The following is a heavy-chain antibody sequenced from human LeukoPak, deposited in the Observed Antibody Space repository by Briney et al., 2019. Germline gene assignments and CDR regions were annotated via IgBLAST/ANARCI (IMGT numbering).Heavy chain of an antibody. CDR1: GGTFSSYA. V-gene: IGHV1-69*13. CDR2: IIPIFGTA. J-gene: IGHJ4*02. CDR3: ARASDYDSSGYYPYYFDY. D-gene: IGHD3-22*01. Sequence: ASVKVSFKASGGTFSSYAISWVRQAPGQGLEWMGGIIPIFGTANYAQKFQGRVTITADESTSTAYMELSSLRSEDTAVYYCARASDYDSSGYYPYYFDYWGQGTLVTVSS.